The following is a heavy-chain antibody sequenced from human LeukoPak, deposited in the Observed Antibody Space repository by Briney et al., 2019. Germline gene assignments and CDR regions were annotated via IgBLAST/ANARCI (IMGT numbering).Heavy chain of an antibody. J-gene: IGHJ5*02. Sequence: SETLSLTCTVSGGSISSYYWSWIRQPPGKGLEWIGYIYYSGSTNYNPSLKSRVTISVDTSKNQFSLQLNSVTPEDTAVYYCAREGSYYVNWFDPWGQGTLVTVSS. CDR3: AREGSYYVNWFDP. D-gene: IGHD1-26*01. V-gene: IGHV4-59*12. CDR1: GGSISSYY. CDR2: IYYSGST.